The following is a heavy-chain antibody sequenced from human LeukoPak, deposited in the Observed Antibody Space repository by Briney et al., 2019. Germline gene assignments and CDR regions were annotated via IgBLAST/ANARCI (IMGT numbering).Heavy chain of an antibody. V-gene: IGHV3-7*01. D-gene: IGHD3-22*01. Sequence: GGSLRLSCAASGFTFSSYWMSWVRQAPGKGLEWVANIKQDGSEKYYVDSVKGRFTISRDNAKNSLFLQMSSLRAEDTAVYYCARDLSNGHYYDSSGYSYYFDYWGQGTLVTVSS. CDR3: ARDLSNGHYYDSSGYSYYFDY. J-gene: IGHJ4*02. CDR1: GFTFSSYW. CDR2: IKQDGSEK.